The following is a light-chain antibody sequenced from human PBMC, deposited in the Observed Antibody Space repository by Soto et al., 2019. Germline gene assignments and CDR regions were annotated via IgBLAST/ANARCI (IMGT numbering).Light chain of an antibody. V-gene: IGKV3-15*01. J-gene: IGKJ4*01. CDR1: QSVSNN. CDR2: VAS. CDR3: QQYNVWPLT. Sequence: EIVMTQSPATLTMSPGERATLSCRASQSVSNNLAWYQQKPGQTPKLLIYVASTRATGIPARFSGSGSGTEFTLTISSLQSEDFAVHYCQQYNVWPLTFGGGTKVEFK.